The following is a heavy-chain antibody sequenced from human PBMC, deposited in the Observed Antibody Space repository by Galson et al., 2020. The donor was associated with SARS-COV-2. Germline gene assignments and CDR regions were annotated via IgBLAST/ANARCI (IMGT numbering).Heavy chain of an antibody. J-gene: IGHJ6*03. D-gene: IGHD2-15*01. CDR1: GFTFSSYG. CDR2: IRYDGSNK. CDR3: AKDVGPPPLELLATSGYYYYMDV. Sequence: GGSLRLSCAASGFTFSSYGMHWVRQAPGKGLEWVAFIRYDGSNKYYADSVKGRFTISRDNSKNTLYLQMNSLRAEDTAVYYCAKDVGPPPLELLATSGYYYYMDVWGKGTTVTVSS. V-gene: IGHV3-30*02.